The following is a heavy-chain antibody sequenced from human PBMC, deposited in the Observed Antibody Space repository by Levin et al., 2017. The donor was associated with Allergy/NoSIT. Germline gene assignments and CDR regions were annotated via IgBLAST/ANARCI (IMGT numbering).Heavy chain of an antibody. CDR3: ARDLDIYSSSWYWFDP. J-gene: IGHJ5*02. Sequence: GGSLRLSCAASGFTFSSYSMNWVRQAPGKGLEWVSSISSSSSYIYYADSVKGRFTISRDNAKNSLYLQMNSLRAEDTAVYYCARDLDIYSSSWYWFDPWGQGTLVTVSS. D-gene: IGHD6-13*01. CDR2: ISSSSSYI. V-gene: IGHV3-21*01. CDR1: GFTFSSYS.